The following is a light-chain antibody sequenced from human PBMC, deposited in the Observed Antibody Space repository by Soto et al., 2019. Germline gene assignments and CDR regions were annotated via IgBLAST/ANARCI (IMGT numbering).Light chain of an antibody. CDR2: DVN. CDR1: SSDIGAFTF. Sequence: QSVLTQPASVSGSPGQSITISCTGTSSDIGAFTFVSWYQQHPGKVPQLMIFDVNRRPSGVSDRFSGSKSGNTASLTISGLQAEDEGDYYCSSYTSSSTHVFGRGTKLTVL. V-gene: IGLV2-14*03. J-gene: IGLJ1*01. CDR3: SSYTSSSTHV.